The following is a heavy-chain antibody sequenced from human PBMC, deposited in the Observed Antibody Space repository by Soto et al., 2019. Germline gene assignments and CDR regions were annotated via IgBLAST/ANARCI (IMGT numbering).Heavy chain of an antibody. CDR1: GYTLTELS. V-gene: IGHV1-24*01. CDR3: ALGGFARGGCYYYGMVV. Sequence: SVKVSCKVSGYTLTELSMHWVRQAPGKGLEWMGGFDPEDGETIYAQNFQGRVTMTEDTSTDTAYMELSSLRSEDTAVYYCALGGFARGGCYYYGMVVWGQGTTFSVSS. D-gene: IGHD5-12*01. CDR2: FDPEDGET. J-gene: IGHJ6*02.